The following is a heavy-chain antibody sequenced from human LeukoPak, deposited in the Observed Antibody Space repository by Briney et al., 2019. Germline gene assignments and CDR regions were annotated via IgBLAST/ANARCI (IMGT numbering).Heavy chain of an antibody. D-gene: IGHD2-2*01. CDR3: AKDAPYCSSTSCYLVD. V-gene: IGHV3-23*01. Sequence: PGGSLRLSCAASGFTFSSYAMSWVRQAPGKGLEWFSDIRGSGGNTYYADSVKGRFTVSRDNSKNTLYLQMNSLRAEDTAVYYCAKDAPYCSSTSCYLVDWGQGTLVTVSS. CDR1: GFTFSSYA. J-gene: IGHJ4*02. CDR2: IRGSGGNT.